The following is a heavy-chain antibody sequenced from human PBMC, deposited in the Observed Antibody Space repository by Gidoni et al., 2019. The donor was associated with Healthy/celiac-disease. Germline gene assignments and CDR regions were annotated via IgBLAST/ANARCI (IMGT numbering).Heavy chain of an antibody. CDR2: IYYSGST. J-gene: IGHJ4*02. V-gene: IGHV4-31*03. Sequence: QVQLQESGPGLVKPSQTLSLTCTVSGGSISSGGYYWSWIRQHPGKGLEWIGYIYYSGSTYYNPSLKSRVTISVDTSKNQFSLKLSSVTAADTAVYYCAREGLDSSGYPVSFDYWGQGTLVTVSS. CDR3: AREGLDSSGYPVSFDY. CDR1: GGSISSGGYY. D-gene: IGHD3-22*01.